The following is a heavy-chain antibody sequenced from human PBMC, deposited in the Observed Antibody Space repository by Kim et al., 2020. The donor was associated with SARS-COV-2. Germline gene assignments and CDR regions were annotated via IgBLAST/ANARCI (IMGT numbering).Heavy chain of an antibody. D-gene: IGHD6-13*01. CDR3: AKAGQLYSSSRYYFDY. V-gene: IGHV3-33*06. J-gene: IGHJ4*02. Sequence: GGSLRLSCAASGFTFSSYGMHWVRQAPGKGLEWVAVIWYDGSNKYYADSVKGRFTISRDNSKNTLYLQMNSLRAEDTAVYYCAKAGQLYSSSRYYFDYWGQGTLVTVSS. CDR1: GFTFSSYG. CDR2: IWYDGSNK.